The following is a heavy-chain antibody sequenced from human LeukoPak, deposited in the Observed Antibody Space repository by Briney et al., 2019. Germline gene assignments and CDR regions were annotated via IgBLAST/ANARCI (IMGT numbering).Heavy chain of an antibody. D-gene: IGHD7-27*01. CDR2: LHYSGST. CDR1: GGSISSSRYY. CDR3: ASSVWDYFDS. V-gene: IGHV4-39*07. Sequence: KPSETLSLTCTVSGGSISSSRYYWGWIRQPPGKGLEWIGSLHYSGSTYFNPSLKSRVTISVDTSKNQFSLNLRSVAAADTAVYHCASSVWDYFDSWGQGTLVTVSS. J-gene: IGHJ4*02.